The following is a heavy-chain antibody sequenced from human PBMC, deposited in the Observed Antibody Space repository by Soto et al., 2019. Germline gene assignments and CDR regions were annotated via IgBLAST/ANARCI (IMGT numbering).Heavy chain of an antibody. D-gene: IGHD5-18*01. CDR2: IKSKTDGGTT. Sequence: GGSLRLSCAASGFTFSNAWMSWVRQAPGKGLEWVGRIKSKTDGGTTDYAAPAKGRFTISRDDSKNTLYLQMNSLKTEDTAVYYCTTGNAAMVLYYYYYGMDVWGQGTTVTVYS. CDR1: GFTFSNAW. J-gene: IGHJ6*02. V-gene: IGHV3-15*01. CDR3: TTGNAAMVLYYYYYGMDV.